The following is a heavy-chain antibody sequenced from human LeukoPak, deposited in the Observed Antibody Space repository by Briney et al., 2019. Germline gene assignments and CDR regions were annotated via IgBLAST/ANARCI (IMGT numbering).Heavy chain of an antibody. CDR3: AKALLSCAARYFDS. V-gene: IGHV3-23*01. CDR2: ISGTGGFT. Sequence: GGSLRLSCAASGFDFSSYAMTWVRQAPGKGLEWLSTISGTGGFTYYADSVQGRFTISRYNSKNTLDLQMHSLRAEDTALYYCAKALLSCAARYFDSWGQGTLVTVSP. J-gene: IGHJ4*02. CDR1: GFDFSSYA. D-gene: IGHD6-6*01.